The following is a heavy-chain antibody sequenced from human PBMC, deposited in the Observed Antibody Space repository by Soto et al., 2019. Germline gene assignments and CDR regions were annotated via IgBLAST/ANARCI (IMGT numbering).Heavy chain of an antibody. CDR2: ISGSGGST. J-gene: IGHJ4*02. Sequence: EVQLLESGGGLVQPGGSLRLSCAASGFTFSSYAMNWVRQAPGKGLEWVSVISGSGGSTYYADSVKGRFTISRDNSKNTLYLQRNSVRAEDAAVYYCATRATGTDFDYWGQGTLVTVSS. D-gene: IGHD1-1*01. V-gene: IGHV3-23*01. CDR3: ATRATGTDFDY. CDR1: GFTFSSYA.